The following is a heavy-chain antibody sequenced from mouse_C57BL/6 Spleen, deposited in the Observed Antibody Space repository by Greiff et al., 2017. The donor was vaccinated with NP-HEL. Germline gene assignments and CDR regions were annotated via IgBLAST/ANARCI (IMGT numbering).Heavy chain of an antibody. V-gene: IGHV3-8*01. CDR3: ARYRRDYYGSSWGYFDV. J-gene: IGHJ1*03. Sequence: VQLKESGPGLAKPSQTLSLTCSVTGYSITSDYWNWIRKFPGNKLEYMGYISYSGSTYYNPSLKSRISITRDTSKNQYYLQLNSVTTEDTATYYCARYRRDYYGSSWGYFDVWGTGTTVTVSS. D-gene: IGHD1-1*01. CDR1: GYSITSDY. CDR2: ISYSGST.